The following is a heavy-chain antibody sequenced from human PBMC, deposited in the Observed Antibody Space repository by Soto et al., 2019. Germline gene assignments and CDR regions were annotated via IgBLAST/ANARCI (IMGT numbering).Heavy chain of an antibody. CDR3: AKLNLFVSAAAGRGPFDY. CDR1: GFTFSNYA. J-gene: IGHJ4*02. D-gene: IGHD6-13*01. CDR2: VSGSGGNT. V-gene: IGHV3-23*01. Sequence: VQLLESGGGLVQPGGSLRLSCAASGFTFSNYAMSWVRQAPGKGLEWVSAVSGSGGNTYYADSVQGRFTISRDNSKNMLNLQMNSLRAEDTAVYYCAKLNLFVSAAAGRGPFDYWGQGTLVAFSP.